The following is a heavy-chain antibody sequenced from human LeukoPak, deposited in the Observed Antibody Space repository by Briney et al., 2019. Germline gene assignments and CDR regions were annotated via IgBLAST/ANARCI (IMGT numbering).Heavy chain of an antibody. D-gene: IGHD4/OR15-4a*01. Sequence: GESLKISCKGSGYSFTSYWIGWVRQTPGKRLEWRWIIYPVDSDTRYSPSLRGQVTIPADKSISTAHLQWSSLKASDTAMYYCARLTPHDYGDYWGQRTLVTASS. V-gene: IGHV5-51*01. CDR1: GYSFTSYW. CDR2: IYPVDSDT. J-gene: IGHJ4*02. CDR3: ARLTPHDYGDY.